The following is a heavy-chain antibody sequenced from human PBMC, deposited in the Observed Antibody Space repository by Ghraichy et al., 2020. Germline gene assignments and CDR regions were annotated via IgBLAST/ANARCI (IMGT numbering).Heavy chain of an antibody. V-gene: IGHV3-48*01. J-gene: IGHJ6*02. D-gene: IGHD4-23*01. Sequence: GGSLRLSCVASGFTLHRYTMNWVRQAPGKGPEWVAYISASSDTIYYANSVKGRFTISRDNAKSSLYLQLNSLKVEDTAVYRCARANCDGKCHSNDYYYYGLDVWGLGTAVTVSS. CDR2: ISASSDTI. CDR3: ARANCDGKCHSNDYYYYGLDV. CDR1: GFTLHRYT.